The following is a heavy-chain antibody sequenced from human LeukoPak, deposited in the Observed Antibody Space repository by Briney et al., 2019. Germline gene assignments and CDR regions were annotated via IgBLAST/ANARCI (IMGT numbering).Heavy chain of an antibody. CDR3: ARGVGATSSDAFDI. V-gene: IGHV4-59*12. Sequence: MTSETLSLTCTVSGGSISSYYWSWIRQPPGKGLEWIGYIYYSGSTNYNPSLKSRVTISVDTSKNQFSLKLSSVTAADTAVYYCARGVGATSSDAFDIWGQGTMVTVSS. D-gene: IGHD1-26*01. J-gene: IGHJ3*02. CDR2: IYYSGST. CDR1: GGSISSYY.